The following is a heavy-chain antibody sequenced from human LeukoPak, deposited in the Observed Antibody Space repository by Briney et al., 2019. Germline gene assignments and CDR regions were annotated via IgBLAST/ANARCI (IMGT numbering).Heavy chain of an antibody. Sequence: GGSLRLSCAASGFTFSSYWMSWVRQAPGKGLEWVANIEQDGSEKYYVDSVKGRFTISRDNAKNSLYLQMNSLRAEDTAVYYCARKITIVRGVIWRGFFDYWGQGTLVTVSS. J-gene: IGHJ4*02. CDR1: GFTFSSYW. CDR2: IEQDGSEK. D-gene: IGHD3-10*01. V-gene: IGHV3-7*01. CDR3: ARKITIVRGVIWRGFFDY.